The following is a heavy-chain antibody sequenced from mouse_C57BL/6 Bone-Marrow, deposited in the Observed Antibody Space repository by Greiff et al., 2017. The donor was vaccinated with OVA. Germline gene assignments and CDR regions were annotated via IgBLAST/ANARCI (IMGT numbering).Heavy chain of an antibody. CDR1: GFTFSSYG. Sequence: DVQLVESGEGLVKPGGSLKLSCAASGFTFSSYGMSWVRQTPDKRLEWVATISSGGSYTYYPDSVKGRFTISRDNAKNTLYLQMSSLKSEDTAMYYCASNEAMDYWGQGTSVTVSS. CDR3: ASNEAMDY. CDR2: ISSGGSYT. J-gene: IGHJ4*01. V-gene: IGHV5-6*01.